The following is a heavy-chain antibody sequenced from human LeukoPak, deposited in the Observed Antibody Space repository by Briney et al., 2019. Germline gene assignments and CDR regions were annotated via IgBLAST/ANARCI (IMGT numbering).Heavy chain of an antibody. CDR2: MNPNSANT. D-gene: IGHD2-15*01. V-gene: IGHV1-8*01. CDR3: ARGPPPYCSGDRCYSFLYFPH. J-gene: IGHJ1*01. CDR1: GYPFSSYD. Sequence: ASVKVSCKSSGYPFSSYDINWVRQATGQGLEWRGWMNPNSANTGCAQKFQGRVTMTRDTSISTAYMELSTLRSEDTAVYYCARGPPPYCSGDRCYSFLYFPHWGQGTLVTVSS.